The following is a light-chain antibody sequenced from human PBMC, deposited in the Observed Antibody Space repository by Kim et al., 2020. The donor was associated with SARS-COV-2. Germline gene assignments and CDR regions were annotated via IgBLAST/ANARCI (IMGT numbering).Light chain of an antibody. CDR3: SSYTSSSTYV. Sequence: GQSITDSCTGTSSDVGGYNYVSWYQQHPGKAPKRMIYDVSKRPSGVSNRFSGSKSGNTASLTISGLQAEDEADYYCSSYTSSSTYVFGTGTKVTVL. J-gene: IGLJ1*01. V-gene: IGLV2-14*04. CDR1: SSDVGGYNY. CDR2: DVS.